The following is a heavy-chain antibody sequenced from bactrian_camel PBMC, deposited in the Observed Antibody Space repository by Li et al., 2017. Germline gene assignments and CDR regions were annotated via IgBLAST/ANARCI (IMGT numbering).Heavy chain of an antibody. D-gene: IGHD7*01. CDR3: AILWWSGSNFGY. V-gene: IGHV3S1*01. Sequence: HVQLVESGGTLVQPGGSLRLSCVASGFSFSSYWMYWVRQAPGKGLEWVSAIDSGGGSTYYADSVKGRFTISRDNAKNTLYLQLNSLKTEDTAMYYCAILWWSGSNFGYWGQGTQVTVS. J-gene: IGHJ6*01. CDR2: IDSGGGST. CDR1: GFSFSSYW.